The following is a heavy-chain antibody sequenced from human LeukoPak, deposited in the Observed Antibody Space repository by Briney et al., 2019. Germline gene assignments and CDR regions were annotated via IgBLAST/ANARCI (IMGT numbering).Heavy chain of an antibody. V-gene: IGHV3-23*01. J-gene: IGHJ4*02. Sequence: GGSLRLCCAASGFTFSSYAMTWVRQAPGKGLEWVSGISGSGGSTYYADSVKGRFTISRDNSKNALYLQMNSLRAEDTAVYYCAKASAPYDFWSGYYVDYWGQGTLVTVSS. CDR1: GFTFSSYA. CDR3: AKASAPYDFWSGYYVDY. D-gene: IGHD3-3*01. CDR2: ISGSGGST.